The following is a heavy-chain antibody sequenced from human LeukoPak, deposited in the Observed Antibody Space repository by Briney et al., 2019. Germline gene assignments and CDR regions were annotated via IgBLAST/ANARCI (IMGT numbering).Heavy chain of an antibody. J-gene: IGHJ4*02. CDR2: ISGGGGGT. D-gene: IGHD3-10*01. CDR1: RITLTNNG. V-gene: IGHV3-23*01. Sequence: GGSFRDSRVVSRITLTNNGMGWVCEAPGKGLEWVSGISGGGGGTNYADSAKGRFTVSRDNSRNTMYLQMNSLRAEDTAVYFCAKRGVEIRGLLVIGYHKDTSYFDHWGQGVLVTVSS. CDR3: AKRGVEIRGLLVIGYHKDTSYFDH.